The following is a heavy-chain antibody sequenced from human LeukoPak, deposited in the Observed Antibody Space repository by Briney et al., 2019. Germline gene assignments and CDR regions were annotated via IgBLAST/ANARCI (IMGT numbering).Heavy chain of an antibody. J-gene: IGHJ4*02. D-gene: IGHD6-13*01. V-gene: IGHV5-51*01. CDR3: ARLTSSWSFGC. CDR1: GYSFTNYW. CDR2: ISPDGSDS. Sequence: GESLQISCKGSGYSFTNYWIGWVRQMPGKGLEWMGIISPDGSDSRYSPSFQGQVTISADKSISTAYLQWSSLKASDTAMYYCARLTSSWSFGCWGQGTLVTVSS.